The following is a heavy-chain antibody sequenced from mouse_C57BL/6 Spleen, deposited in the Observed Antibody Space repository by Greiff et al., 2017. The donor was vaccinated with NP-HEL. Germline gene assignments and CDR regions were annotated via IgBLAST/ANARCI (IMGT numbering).Heavy chain of an antibody. D-gene: IGHD3-1*01. CDR2: IDPSDSYT. CDR3: ARSGTGYFDV. J-gene: IGHJ1*03. CDR1: GYTFTSYW. V-gene: IGHV1-69*01. Sequence: QVQLQQPGAELVMPGASVKLSCKASGYTFTSYWMHWVKQRPGQGLEWFGEIDPSDSYTNYNQKFKGKSTLTVDKSSSTAYMQLSSLTSEDSAVYYCARSGTGYFDVWGTGTTVTVSS.